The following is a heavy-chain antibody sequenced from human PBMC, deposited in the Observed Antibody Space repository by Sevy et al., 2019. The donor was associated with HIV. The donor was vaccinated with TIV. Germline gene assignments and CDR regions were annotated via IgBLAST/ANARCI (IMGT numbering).Heavy chain of an antibody. V-gene: IGHV1-69*13. Sequence: ASVKVSCKASGYTFSSYGLNWVRQAPGQGLEWMGGIIPIFGTANYAQKFQGRVTITADESTSTAYMELSSLRSEDTAVYYCAWSFNWYYDILTGYRPGRYGMDVWGQGTTVTVSS. D-gene: IGHD3-9*01. CDR2: IIPIFGTA. CDR1: GYTFSSYG. CDR3: AWSFNWYYDILTGYRPGRYGMDV. J-gene: IGHJ6*02.